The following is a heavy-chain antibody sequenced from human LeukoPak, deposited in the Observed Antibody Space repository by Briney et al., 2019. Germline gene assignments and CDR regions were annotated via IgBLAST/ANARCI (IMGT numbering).Heavy chain of an antibody. V-gene: IGHV3-48*03. J-gene: IGHJ4*02. CDR1: GFTFTSYE. CDR2: ISSSGSTI. D-gene: IGHD6-19*01. CDR3: GRAFPGIAVAGMYYFDY. Sequence: GGSLRLSRAASGFTFTSYEMNWVRQAPGKGLEWVSYISSSGSTIYYADSLKGRFTISRDNAKNSLYLQMNSLRAEDTAVYYCGRAFPGIAVAGMYYFDYWGQGTLVTVSS.